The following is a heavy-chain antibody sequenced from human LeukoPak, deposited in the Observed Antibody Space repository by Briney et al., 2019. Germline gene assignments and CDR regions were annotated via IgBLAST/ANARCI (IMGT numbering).Heavy chain of an antibody. CDR2: IYYSGST. D-gene: IGHD1-26*01. J-gene: IGHJ4*02. Sequence: PSETLSLTCTVSGGSISSYYWSWNRQPPGKGLEWTGYIYYSGSTNYNPSLKSRVTISVDTSKNQFSLKLSSVTAADTAVYYCARPSGSYSHAPFDYWGQGTLVTVSS. CDR3: ARPSGSYSHAPFDY. CDR1: GGSISSYY. V-gene: IGHV4-59*01.